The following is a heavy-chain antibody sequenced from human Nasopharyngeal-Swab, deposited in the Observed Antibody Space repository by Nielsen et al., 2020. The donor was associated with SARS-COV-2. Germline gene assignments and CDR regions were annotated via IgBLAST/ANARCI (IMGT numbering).Heavy chain of an antibody. D-gene: IGHD6-25*01. Sequence: KVSCKVSGYSFIDYWIGWVRQMPGRGLEWMGIIYPGDSDTRYNPSFQGQVTISADNSISTAYLQWGSLKASDSAMYYCARPLAAASYDFDYWGQGTLVTVSS. CDR2: IYPGDSDT. CDR1: GYSFIDYW. J-gene: IGHJ4*02. V-gene: IGHV5-51*01. CDR3: ARPLAAASYDFDY.